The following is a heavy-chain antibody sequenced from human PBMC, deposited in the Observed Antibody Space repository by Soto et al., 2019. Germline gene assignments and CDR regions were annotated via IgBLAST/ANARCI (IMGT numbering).Heavy chain of an antibody. V-gene: IGHV3-30*18. CDR2: ISYDGSNK. CDR1: GFTFSSYG. D-gene: IGHD3-16*01. J-gene: IGHJ5*02. CDR3: AKDLGP. Sequence: VQLVESGGGVVQPGRSLRLSYEASGFTFSSYGMHWVRQAPGKGLEWVAVISYDGSNKYYADSVKGRFTISRDNSKNTLYLQMNSLRAEDTAVYYCAKDLGPWSQVTLVTVSS.